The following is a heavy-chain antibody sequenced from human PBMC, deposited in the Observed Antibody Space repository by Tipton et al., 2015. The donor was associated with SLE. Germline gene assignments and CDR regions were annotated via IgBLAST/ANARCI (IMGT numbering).Heavy chain of an antibody. D-gene: IGHD3-3*01. J-gene: IGHJ2*01. CDR1: GYTFTSYV. Sequence: QLVQSGAEVKKPGASVKVSCKTSGYTFTSYVISWVRQAPGQGLEWMGWISAYNGNTNYAQKLQGRVTMTTDTSTSTAYMELRSLRSDDTAVYYCARDPREEWGYWYFDLWGRGTLVTVSS. CDR3: ARDPREEWGYWYFDL. V-gene: IGHV1-18*04. CDR2: ISAYNGNT.